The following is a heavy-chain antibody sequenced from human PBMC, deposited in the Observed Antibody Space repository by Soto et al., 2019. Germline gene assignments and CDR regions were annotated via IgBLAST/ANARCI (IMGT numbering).Heavy chain of an antibody. CDR3: ARYAAEVTTFFDH. Sequence: VQLVESGGGLVKPGGSLTLSCAASGFILNGYDMSWIRQAPGKGLEWLSNISGSSGSKKYADAGKGRFTISRDNAKKSLYLEMHSLRAEDTAVYYCARYAAEVTTFFDHWGQGTLVTVSS. D-gene: IGHD4-17*01. V-gene: IGHV3-11*06. CDR1: GFILNGYD. CDR2: ISGSSGSK. J-gene: IGHJ4*02.